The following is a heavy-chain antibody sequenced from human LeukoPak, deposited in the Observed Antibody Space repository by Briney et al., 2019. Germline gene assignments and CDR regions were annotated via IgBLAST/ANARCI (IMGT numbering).Heavy chain of an antibody. CDR3: ARGGSGSGYLYYFDY. Sequence: SVKVSCKASGGTFSSYTITWVRQAPGQGLEWMGRIIPILGMANYAQKFQGRITITADQSTSTTYMELSGLTSDDTAVYYCARGGSGSGYLYYFDYWGQGTLVSVSS. J-gene: IGHJ4*02. V-gene: IGHV1-69*02. CDR1: GGTFSSYT. CDR2: IIPILGMA. D-gene: IGHD3-10*01.